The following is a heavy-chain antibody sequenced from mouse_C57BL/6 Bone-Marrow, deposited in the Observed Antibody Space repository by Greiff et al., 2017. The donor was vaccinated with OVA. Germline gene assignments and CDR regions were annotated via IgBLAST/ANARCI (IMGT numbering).Heavy chain of an antibody. Sequence: QVQLQQSGAELVRPGASVKLSCKASGYTFTDYYINWVKQRPGQGLEWIARIYPGSGNTYYNEKFKGKATLTAEKSSSTAYMQLSSLTSEDSAVYFCARPWFAYWGQGTLVTVSA. CDR3: ARPWFAY. CDR2: IYPGSGNT. J-gene: IGHJ3*01. V-gene: IGHV1-76*01. CDR1: GYTFTDYY.